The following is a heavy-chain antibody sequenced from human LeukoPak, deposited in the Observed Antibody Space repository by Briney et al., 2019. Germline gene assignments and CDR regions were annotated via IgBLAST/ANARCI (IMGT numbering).Heavy chain of an antibody. CDR2: IWYDGSIK. D-gene: IGHD5-18*01. CDR1: GFTFRSYA. CDR3: AREGGGYSYGYGMDV. Sequence: GGSLRLSCAASGFTFRSYAMHWARHAPGKGLEWVTDIWYDGSIKCYADSVKGRFTISRDNSKNTLYVQMNSLRAEDTAVYYCAREGGGYSYGYGMDVWGQGTTVTVSS. V-gene: IGHV3-33*01. J-gene: IGHJ6*02.